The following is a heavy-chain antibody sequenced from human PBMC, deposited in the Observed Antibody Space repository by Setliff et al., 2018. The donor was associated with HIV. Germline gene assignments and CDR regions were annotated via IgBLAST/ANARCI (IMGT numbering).Heavy chain of an antibody. V-gene: IGHV4-39*01. CDR2: IYNSGST. Sequence: SETLSLTCTVSAGSIRSSTYYWAWIRQPPGKGLEWIGTIYNSGSTYYKPSLKSRATISVDLSKNQFSLRLSSVTAADTAVYYCIIAYSSGWLAPMGFDSRGQGTLVTVSS. CDR1: AGSIRSSTYY. J-gene: IGHJ4*02. D-gene: IGHD6-19*01. CDR3: IIAYSSGWLAPMGFDS.